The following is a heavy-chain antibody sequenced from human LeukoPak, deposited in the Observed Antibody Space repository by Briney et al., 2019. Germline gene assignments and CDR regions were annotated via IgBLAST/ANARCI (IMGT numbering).Heavy chain of an antibody. V-gene: IGHV3-30*02. CDR2: IQYDGSNK. CDR3: ARVRGYAFDY. J-gene: IGHJ4*02. D-gene: IGHD1-1*01. CDR1: AFIFSSYG. Sequence: GGSLRLSCAASAFIFSSYGMHWVRQAPGKGLEWVAYIQYDGSNKQYADSVRGRFSISRDSSKNVLYLQMNSLRAEDTAVYYCARVRGYAFDYWGQGTLVTVSS.